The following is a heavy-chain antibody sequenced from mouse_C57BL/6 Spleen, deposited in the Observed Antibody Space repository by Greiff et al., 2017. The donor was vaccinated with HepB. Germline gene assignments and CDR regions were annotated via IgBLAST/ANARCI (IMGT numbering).Heavy chain of an antibody. CDR2: INPYIGDT. D-gene: IGHD2-1*01. CDR3: ARAGGNYVYAMDY. Sequence: VQLQQSGPELVKPGASVKISCRASGYSFTGYFMNWVKQSHGKSLEWIGRINPYIGDTFYNQKFKGKATLTVDKSYSTAHMELLSLTSEDFAVEYCARAGGNYVYAMDYWGQGTSVTGSS. J-gene: IGHJ4*01. V-gene: IGHV1-37*01. CDR1: GYSFTGYF.